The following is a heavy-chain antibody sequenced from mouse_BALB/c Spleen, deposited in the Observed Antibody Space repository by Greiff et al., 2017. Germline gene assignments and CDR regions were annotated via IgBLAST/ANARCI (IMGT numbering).Heavy chain of an antibody. CDR1: GFTFSSFG. CDR2: ISSGSSTI. V-gene: IGHV5-17*02. Sequence: EVKLMESGGGLVQPGGSRKLSCAASGFTFSSFGMHWVRQAPEKGLEWVAYISSGSSTIYYADTVKGRFTISRDNPKNTLFLQMTSLRSEDTAMYYCARCQGASDGDWYFDVWGAGTTVTVSS. CDR3: ARCQGASDGDWYFDV. D-gene: IGHD6-1*01. J-gene: IGHJ1*01.